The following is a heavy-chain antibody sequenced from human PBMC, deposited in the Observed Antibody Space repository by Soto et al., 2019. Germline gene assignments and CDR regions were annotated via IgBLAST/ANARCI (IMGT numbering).Heavy chain of an antibody. CDR1: GYTFISYA. D-gene: IGHD3-10*01. Sequence: ASVKVSCKASGYTFISYAIHWVRQAPGQRLEWMGWINAGNGNTKYSQKFQGRVTITADESTSTAYMELSSLRSEDTAVYYCANGGSGSYYGLIYYYGMDVWGQGTTVTVSS. CDR2: INAGNGNT. J-gene: IGHJ6*02. V-gene: IGHV1-3*01. CDR3: ANGGSGSYYGLIYYYGMDV.